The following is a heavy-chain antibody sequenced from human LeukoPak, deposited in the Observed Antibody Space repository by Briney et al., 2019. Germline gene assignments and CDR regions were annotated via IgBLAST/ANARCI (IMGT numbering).Heavy chain of an antibody. CDR2: ISSSGNTI. CDR1: GFTFSSYE. D-gene: IGHD5-24*01. Sequence: GGSLRLSCAASGFTFSSYEMNWVRQAPGKGLEWVSYISSSGNTIYYADSVKGRFTISRDNTKNSLYLQMNSLRAEDTAVYYCAEDGYNFCWGQGTLVTVSS. V-gene: IGHV3-48*03. J-gene: IGHJ4*02. CDR3: AEDGYNFC.